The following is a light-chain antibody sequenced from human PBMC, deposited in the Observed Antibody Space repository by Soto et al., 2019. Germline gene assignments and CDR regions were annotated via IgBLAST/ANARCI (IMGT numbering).Light chain of an antibody. Sequence: SYELAQPPSVSVAPGKTARIPCGGNNIGSKDVRWYQQKPGQAPVLVIYYDSDRPSGIPERFSGSNSGNTATLTISRVEAGDEADYYCQVWDSSIDHRGVFGGGTKLTVL. CDR2: YDS. V-gene: IGLV3-21*04. CDR3: QVWDSSIDHRGV. CDR1: NIGSKD. J-gene: IGLJ3*02.